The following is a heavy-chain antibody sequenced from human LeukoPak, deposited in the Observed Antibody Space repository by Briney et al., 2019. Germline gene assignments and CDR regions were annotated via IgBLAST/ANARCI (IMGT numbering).Heavy chain of an antibody. V-gene: IGHV3-30*02. J-gene: IGHJ4*02. CDR2: IRDDGSNK. CDR3: AKDRELGYYYDSSGYSHFDY. Sequence: PGGSLRLSCAASGFTFSSYGMRWVRQAPGKGLEWVAFIRDDGSNKYYADSVKGRFTISRDNSKNTLYLQMNSLRAEDTAVYYCAKDRELGYYYDSSGYSHFDYWGQGTLVTVSS. CDR1: GFTFSSYG. D-gene: IGHD3-22*01.